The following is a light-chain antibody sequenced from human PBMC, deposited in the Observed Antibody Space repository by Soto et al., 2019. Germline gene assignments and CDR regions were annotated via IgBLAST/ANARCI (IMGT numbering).Light chain of an antibody. CDR3: HQYGGSQFT. J-gene: IGKJ3*01. CDR1: QSVTSSY. Sequence: EIVLTQSPGTLSLSSGERATLSCRASQSVTSSYLAWSQQKPGQAPRVLFFGASSRAAGVPDRFSGSGSGTDFTLTISRLEPEDFAVYYCHQYGGSQFTFGPGTTVDIK. CDR2: GAS. V-gene: IGKV3-20*01.